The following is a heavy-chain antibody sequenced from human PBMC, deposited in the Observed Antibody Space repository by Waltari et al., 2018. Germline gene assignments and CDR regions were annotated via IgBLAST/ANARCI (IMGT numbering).Heavy chain of an antibody. V-gene: IGHV4-39*01. D-gene: IGHD3-3*01. J-gene: IGHJ4*02. CDR2: IYYSGST. CDR3: AKTGNDFWSGYYSPFDY. Sequence: QLQLQESGPGLVKPSETLSLTCTVSGGSISSSSYYWGWIRQPPGKGLEWIGSIYYSGSTHYNPSLKSRVTISVDTSKNQFSLKLSSVTAADTAVYYCAKTGNDFWSGYYSPFDYWGQGTLVTVSS. CDR1: GGSISSSSYY.